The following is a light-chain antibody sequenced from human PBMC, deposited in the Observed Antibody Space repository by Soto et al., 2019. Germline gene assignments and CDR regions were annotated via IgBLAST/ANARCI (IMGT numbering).Light chain of an antibody. Sequence: QPALPQPASVSGSPGQSITISCTGTGSDVGGYNYVSWYQQHPGKAPKFMIYDVSNRPSGVSNRFSGSKSGNTASLTISGLQAEDEADYYCCSYTTSNTRQIVFGTGTRSPS. CDR3: CSYTTSNTRQIV. J-gene: IGLJ1*01. CDR1: GSDVGGYNY. V-gene: IGLV2-14*01. CDR2: DVS.